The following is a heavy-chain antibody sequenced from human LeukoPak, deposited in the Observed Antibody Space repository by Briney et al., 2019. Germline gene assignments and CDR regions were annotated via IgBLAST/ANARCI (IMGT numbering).Heavy chain of an antibody. V-gene: IGHV1-46*01. D-gene: IGHD3-10*01. CDR2: INPSGGST. J-gene: IGHJ4*02. CDR3: ARVARTYGSGQAGGY. Sequence: ASVKVSCKASGYTFTSYYMHWVRQAPGQGLEWMGIINPSGGSTSYAQKFQGRVTMTRDTSTSTVYMELSRLRSDDTAVYYCARVARTYGSGQAGGYWGQGTLVTVSS. CDR1: GYTFTSYY.